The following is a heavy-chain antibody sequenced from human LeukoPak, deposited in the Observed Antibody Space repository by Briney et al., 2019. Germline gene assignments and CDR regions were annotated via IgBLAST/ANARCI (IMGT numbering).Heavy chain of an antibody. V-gene: IGHV3-30*18. J-gene: IGHJ6*02. CDR3: AKVRQPYCGGDCPYYYGMDV. Sequence: GGSLRLSCAAPGFTFNIYGMHWVRLAPGKGLEWVAFISFDGSNKPYADSVKGRFTISRDISKNTLYLQMNSLRAEDTALYYCAKVRQPYCGGDCPYYYGMDVWGQGTTVTVSS. CDR2: ISFDGSNK. CDR1: GFTFNIYG. D-gene: IGHD2-21*02.